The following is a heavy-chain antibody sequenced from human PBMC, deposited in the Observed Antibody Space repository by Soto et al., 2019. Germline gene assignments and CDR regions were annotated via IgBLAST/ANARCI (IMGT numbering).Heavy chain of an antibody. CDR3: ARDQVPITMVRGVMAY. J-gene: IGHJ4*02. CDR1: GFAFSNYG. D-gene: IGHD3-10*01. Sequence: QVQLVESGGGVVQPGRSLRLSCAASGFAFSNYGMHWVRQAPGKGLEWVAVISYDGTNKYYEDSVKGRFTISRDKSKNTLNLQMNNLRAEDTAVYYCARDQVPITMVRGVMAYWGQGTLVTVSS. CDR2: ISYDGTNK. V-gene: IGHV3-33*05.